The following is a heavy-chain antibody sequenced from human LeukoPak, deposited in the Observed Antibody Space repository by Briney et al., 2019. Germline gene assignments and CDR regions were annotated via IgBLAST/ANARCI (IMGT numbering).Heavy chain of an antibody. Sequence: GGSLRLSCAASGFTFSSYGMNWVRQAPGKGLEWVSSISPSSNYIYYADSVKGRFTISRDNAKTSLYLQMNSLRAEDTAVYYCARDLRHPVGGTSYWGQGTLVTVSS. D-gene: IGHD4-23*01. CDR3: ARDLRHPVGGTSY. CDR1: GFTFSSYG. CDR2: ISPSSNYI. J-gene: IGHJ4*02. V-gene: IGHV3-21*01.